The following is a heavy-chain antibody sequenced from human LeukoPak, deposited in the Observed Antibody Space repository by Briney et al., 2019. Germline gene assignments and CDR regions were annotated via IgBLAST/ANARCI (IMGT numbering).Heavy chain of an antibody. CDR1: GGSISSGSYY. CDR2: IYTSGNT. D-gene: IGHD5-12*01. V-gene: IGHV4-61*02. Sequence: PSQTLSLXCTVSGGSISSGSYYWSWIRQPAGKGLEWIGRIYTSGNTNYNPSLKSRVTISVDTSKNQFSLKLSSVTAADTAVYYCARTIYSGYDYWGQGTLVTVSS. CDR3: ARTIYSGYDY. J-gene: IGHJ4*02.